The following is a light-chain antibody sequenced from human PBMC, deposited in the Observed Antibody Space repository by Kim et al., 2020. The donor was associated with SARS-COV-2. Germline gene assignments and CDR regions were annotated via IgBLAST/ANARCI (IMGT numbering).Light chain of an antibody. CDR3: QQYGSSPLT. CDR2: GAS. J-gene: IGKJ4*01. V-gene: IGKV3-20*01. Sequence: EIVLTQSPVTVSLSPGDRASLSCRASHSVSSSYLAWYQQKPGQAPRLLIYGASSRATGIPDRFSGSGSRTDFTLTISRLEPEDVAEYYCQQYGSSPLTFGGGTKVDIK. CDR1: HSVSSSY.